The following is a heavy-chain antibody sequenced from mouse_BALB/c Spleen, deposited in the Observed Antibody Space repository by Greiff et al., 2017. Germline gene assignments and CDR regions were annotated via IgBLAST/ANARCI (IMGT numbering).Heavy chain of an antibody. CDR3: ARNRDGYYISFAY. V-gene: IGHV2-2*02. CDR2: IWSGGST. D-gene: IGHD2-3*01. J-gene: IGHJ3*01. CDR1: GFSLTSYG. Sequence: VQLKESGPGLVQPSQSLSITCTVSGFSLTSYGVHWVRQSPGKGLEWLGVIWSGGSTDYNAAFISRLSISKDNSKSQVFFKMNSLQANDTAIYYCARNRDGYYISFAYWGQGTLVTVSA.